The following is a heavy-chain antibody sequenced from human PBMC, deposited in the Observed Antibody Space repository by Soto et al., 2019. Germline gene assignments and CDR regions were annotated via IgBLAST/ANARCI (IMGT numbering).Heavy chain of an antibody. CDR3: ARGPNILTGYYRGYYYGMDV. V-gene: IGHV4-34*01. D-gene: IGHD3-9*01. CDR2: INHSGST. Sequence: PSETLSLTCAVYCGSFSGYYWSWIRQPPGKGLEWIGEINHSGSTNYNPSLKSRVTMSVDTSKNQFSLKLSSVTAADTAVYYCARGPNILTGYYRGYYYGMDVWGQGTTVTVSS. CDR1: CGSFSGYY. J-gene: IGHJ6*02.